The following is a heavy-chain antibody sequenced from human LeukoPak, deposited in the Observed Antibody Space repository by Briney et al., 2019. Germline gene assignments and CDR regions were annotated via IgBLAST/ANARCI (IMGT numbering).Heavy chain of an antibody. Sequence: PSETLSLTCTVSGYSITNIYYWGWIRQPPGKGLEWIGHIYSTGSTDYNPSLKSRVTMSVDTSKNLFSLNLTSVTAADTAVYSCARGSPSSNYYYYMDIWGKGTTVTVSS. CDR2: IYSTGST. CDR1: GYSITNIYY. J-gene: IGHJ6*03. CDR3: ARGSPSSNYYYYMDI. V-gene: IGHV4-38-2*02.